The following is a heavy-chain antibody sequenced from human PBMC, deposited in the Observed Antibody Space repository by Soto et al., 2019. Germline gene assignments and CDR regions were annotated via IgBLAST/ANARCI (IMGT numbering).Heavy chain of an antibody. Sequence: PSETLSLTCTVSGGSISTYYWSWIRQPPGKGLEWIGYIYYTGSTKYNPSLKSRLTISVDTSKNQFSLKLTSVTAADTAAYYCARAAREASSSSLNWFAPWGQGTLVTVSS. J-gene: IGHJ5*02. CDR2: IYYTGST. V-gene: IGHV4-59*01. CDR1: GGSISTYY. CDR3: ARAAREASSSSLNWFAP. D-gene: IGHD6-13*01.